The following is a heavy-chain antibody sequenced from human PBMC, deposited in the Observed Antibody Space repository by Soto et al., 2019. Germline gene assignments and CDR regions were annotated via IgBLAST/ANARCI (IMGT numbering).Heavy chain of an antibody. V-gene: IGHV1-18*01. J-gene: IGHJ5*02. CDR3: ARGMYMAWCDP. CDR2: ISAYNGNS. Sequence: VQSGAEVKKPGASVKVSCKASGYNFIGYGITWVRQAPGQGLEWMGWISAYNGNSNYAQSLQDRVTMTTDSSTATAYLELRSLRPDDTAVYFCARGMYMAWCDPWGQGPPVTVSS. D-gene: IGHD1-1*01. CDR1: GYNFIGYG.